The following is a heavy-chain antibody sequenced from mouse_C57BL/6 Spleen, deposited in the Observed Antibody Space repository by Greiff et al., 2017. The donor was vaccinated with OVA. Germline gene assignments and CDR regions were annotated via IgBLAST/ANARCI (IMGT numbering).Heavy chain of an antibody. V-gene: IGHV4-1*01. CDR2: INPDSSTI. CDR1: GVDFSRYW. J-gene: IGHJ3*01. Sequence: APGGVDFSRYWMSWVRRAPGKGLEWIGEINPDSSTINYAPSLKDKFIISRDNAKNTLYLQMSKVRSEDTALYYCARDGYYVAWFAYWGQGTLVTVSA. D-gene: IGHD2-3*01. CDR3: ARDGYYVAWFAY.